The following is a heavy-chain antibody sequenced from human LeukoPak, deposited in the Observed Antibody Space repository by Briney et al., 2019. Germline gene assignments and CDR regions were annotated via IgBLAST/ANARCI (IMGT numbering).Heavy chain of an antibody. V-gene: IGHV3-21*01. Sequence: GGSLRLSCAASGFTFSSYSMNWVRQAPGKGLEWVSSISSSSSYIYYADSVKGRFTISRDNAKNSLYLQMNSLRAEDTAVYYCARHVDYGSGNYYKRTYYYYGMDVWGQGTTVTVSS. J-gene: IGHJ6*02. CDR2: ISSSSSYI. CDR3: ARHVDYGSGNYYKRTYYYYGMDV. CDR1: GFTFSSYS. D-gene: IGHD3-10*01.